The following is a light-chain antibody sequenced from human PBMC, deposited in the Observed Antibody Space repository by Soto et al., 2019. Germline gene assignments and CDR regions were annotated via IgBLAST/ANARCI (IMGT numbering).Light chain of an antibody. V-gene: IGKV1-5*03. J-gene: IGKJ2*01. CDR3: QHYKSYPYT. CDR1: ESINRW. CDR2: RAS. Sequence: DIQMTQSPSTLSASVGDRVTITCRASESINRWLAWYQQKAGKAPKLLIYRASSLESGVPSRFSGSGSGTEFTLTISSLQAYDFATYYCQHYKSYPYTFGQGTNLEIK.